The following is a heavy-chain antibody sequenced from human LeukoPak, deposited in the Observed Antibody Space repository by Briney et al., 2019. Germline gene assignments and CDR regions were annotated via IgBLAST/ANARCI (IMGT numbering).Heavy chain of an antibody. D-gene: IGHD2-2*01. CDR3: ATARRYCSSTGCSYFDY. J-gene: IGHJ4*02. V-gene: IGHV4-30-2*01. Sequence: SETLSLACAVSGGSISSGGYSWSWIRQPPGKGLEWIRYIYHSGSTYYNPSLKSRVTISVDRSKNQFSLKLSSVTAADTAVYYCATARRYCSSTGCSYFDYWGQGTLVTVSS. CDR2: IYHSGST. CDR1: GGSISSGGYS.